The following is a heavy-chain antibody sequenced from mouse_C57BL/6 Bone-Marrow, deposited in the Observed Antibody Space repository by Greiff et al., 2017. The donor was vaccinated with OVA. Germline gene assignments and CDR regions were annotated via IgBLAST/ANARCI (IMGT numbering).Heavy chain of an antibody. CDR2: ISSGGSYT. CDR3: ASGGLIPDFDV. Sequence: EVKLQESGGDLVKPGGSLKLSCAASGFTFSSYGMSWVRQTPDKRLEWVATISSGGSYTYYPDSVKGRFTISRDNAKNTLYLQMSSLKSEDTAMYYGASGGLIPDFDVWGTGTTVTVSS. J-gene: IGHJ1*03. CDR1: GFTFSSYG. V-gene: IGHV5-6*01. D-gene: IGHD2-3*01.